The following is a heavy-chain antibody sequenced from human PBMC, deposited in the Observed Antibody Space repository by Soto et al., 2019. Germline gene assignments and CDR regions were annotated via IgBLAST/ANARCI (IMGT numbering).Heavy chain of an antibody. J-gene: IGHJ4*02. CDR1: GFTFSSYS. Sequence: EVQLVESGGGLVKPGGSLRLSCEASGFTFSSYSMNWVRQAPGKGLEWVSSISSSSSYIYYADSVKGRFTISRDNAKNSLYLQMNSLRAEDTAVYYCARDHPGSSSTQNDYWGQGTLVTVSS. CDR2: ISSSSSYI. V-gene: IGHV3-21*01. D-gene: IGHD6-6*01. CDR3: ARDHPGSSSTQNDY.